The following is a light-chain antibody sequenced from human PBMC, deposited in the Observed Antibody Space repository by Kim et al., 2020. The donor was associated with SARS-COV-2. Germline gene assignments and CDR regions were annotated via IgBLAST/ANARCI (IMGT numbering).Light chain of an antibody. V-gene: IGKV1-39*01. CDR3: QQSYDTPT. Sequence: DIQMTQSPSSLSASVGDRVTITCRASQSISFYVNWYQQKPGKAPSLLIYAASTLHSGVPSRISAGGSGTDFTLNTSSLQPEDFATYYCQQSYDTPTFGQGTRLEIK. J-gene: IGKJ5*01. CDR1: QSISFY. CDR2: AAS.